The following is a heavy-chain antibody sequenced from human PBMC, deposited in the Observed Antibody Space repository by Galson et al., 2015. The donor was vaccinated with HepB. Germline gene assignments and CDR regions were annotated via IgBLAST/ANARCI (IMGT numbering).Heavy chain of an antibody. CDR2: IYYSGST. V-gene: IGHV4-59*08. D-gene: IGHD1-26*01. CDR3: ARRGSYSFWDY. CDR1: GGSISSYY. Sequence: ETLSLTCTVSGGSISSYYWSWLRQPPGKGLEWIGYIYYSGSTNYNPSLKSRVTISVDTSKNQFSLKLSSVTAADTAVYYCARRGSYSFWDYWGQGTLVTVSS. J-gene: IGHJ4*02.